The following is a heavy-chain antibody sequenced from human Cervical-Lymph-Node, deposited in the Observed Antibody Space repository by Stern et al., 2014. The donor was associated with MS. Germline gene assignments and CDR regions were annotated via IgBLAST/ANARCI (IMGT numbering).Heavy chain of an antibody. D-gene: IGHD6-6*01. CDR1: GYIFTDYY. V-gene: IGHV1-2*02. CDR2: INPKGGGT. J-gene: IGHJ5*02. Sequence: QVQLVESGAEVEKPGASVKVSCKASGYIFTDYYLHWVRQAPGQGLEWMGRINPKGGGTSYAQSFQGRVTLTRDTSITTAYMDLSRLTSDDTAVYYCTRALRIADRPSPGGHWFDPWGQGTLVIVSS. CDR3: TRALRIADRPSPGGHWFDP.